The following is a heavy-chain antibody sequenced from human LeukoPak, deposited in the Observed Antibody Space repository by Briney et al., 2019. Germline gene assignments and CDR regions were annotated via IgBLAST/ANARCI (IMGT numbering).Heavy chain of an antibody. Sequence: GGSLRLSCAASGFTLDDYAMHWVRQAPGKGLEWVSGISWNSGSIGYADSVKGRFTISRDNAKNSLYLQMNSLRAEDTALYYCAKEYSGSFALDYWGQGTLVTVSS. CDR3: AKEYSGSFALDY. CDR2: ISWNSGSI. CDR1: GFTLDDYA. D-gene: IGHD1-26*01. V-gene: IGHV3-9*01. J-gene: IGHJ4*02.